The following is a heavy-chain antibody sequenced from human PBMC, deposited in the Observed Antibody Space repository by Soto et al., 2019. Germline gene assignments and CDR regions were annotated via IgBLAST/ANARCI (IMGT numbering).Heavy chain of an antibody. CDR3: ARELNEHLWSRFYYYYGMDV. J-gene: IGHJ6*02. D-gene: IGHD5-18*01. CDR1: GFTFSSYW. Sequence: GGSLRLSCAASGFTFSSYWMSWVRQAPGKGLEWVANIKQDGSEKYYVDSVKGRFTISRDNAKNSLYLQMNSLRAEDTAVYYCARELNEHLWSRFYYYYGMDVRGQGTTVTVSS. CDR2: IKQDGSEK. V-gene: IGHV3-7*05.